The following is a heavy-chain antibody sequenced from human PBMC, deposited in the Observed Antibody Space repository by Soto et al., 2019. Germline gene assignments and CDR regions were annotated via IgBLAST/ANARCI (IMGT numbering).Heavy chain of an antibody. CDR2: INHSGST. J-gene: IGHJ5*02. Sequence: QVQLQQWGAGLLKPSETLSLTCAVYGGSFSGYYWSWIRQPPGKGLEWIGEINHSGSTNYNPSLKSRVTISVDTSKNQFSLKMSSVTAADTAVYYCASYSSSWAPYPWGQGTLVTVSS. CDR1: GGSFSGYY. CDR3: ASYSSSWAPYP. V-gene: IGHV4-34*01. D-gene: IGHD6-13*01.